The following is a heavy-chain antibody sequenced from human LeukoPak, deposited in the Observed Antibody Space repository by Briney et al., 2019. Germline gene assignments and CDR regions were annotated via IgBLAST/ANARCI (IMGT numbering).Heavy chain of an antibody. V-gene: IGHV3-53*01. D-gene: IGHD6-13*01. CDR2: IYSGGST. J-gene: IGHJ6*03. Sequence: GGSLRLSCAASGFTVSSNYMGWVRQAPGKGLEWVSVIYSGGSTYYADSVKGRFTISRDNSKNTLYLQMNSLRAEDTAVYYCARGKVAGTGRYYYYYMDVWGKGTTVTISS. CDR1: GFTVSSNY. CDR3: ARGKVAGTGRYYYYYMDV.